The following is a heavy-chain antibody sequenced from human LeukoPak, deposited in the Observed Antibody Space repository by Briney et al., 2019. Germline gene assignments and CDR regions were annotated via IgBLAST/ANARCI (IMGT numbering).Heavy chain of an antibody. Sequence: PGRSLRLSCAASGFTFGSYEVSWVRQAPGKGLEWLSYSNSNGETTHYADSVKGRFTISRDNAKNSLYMQMNSLRAEDTAVYYCARQLGYSYGYAFDYWGQGTLVTVSS. V-gene: IGHV3-48*03. D-gene: IGHD5-18*01. J-gene: IGHJ4*02. CDR2: SNSNGETT. CDR1: GFTFGSYE. CDR3: ARQLGYSYGYAFDY.